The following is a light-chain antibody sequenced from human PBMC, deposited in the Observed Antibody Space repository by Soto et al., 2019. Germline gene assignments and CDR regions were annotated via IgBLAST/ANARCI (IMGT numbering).Light chain of an antibody. J-gene: IGKJ4*01. CDR3: QQLNSYPLT. CDR1: QGISNY. Sequence: DIQLTQSPSFLSASVGDRVTITCRASQGISNYLAWYQQKPGKAPKLLIYAASTLQRGVSSRFSGSGSGTEFTLTISSLQPEDFATYHCQQLNSYPLTFGGGTKVDIK. V-gene: IGKV1-9*01. CDR2: AAS.